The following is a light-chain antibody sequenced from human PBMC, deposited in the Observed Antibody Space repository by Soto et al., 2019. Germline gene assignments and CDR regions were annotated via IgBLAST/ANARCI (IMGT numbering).Light chain of an antibody. CDR1: QIISSY. CDR3: QQSYSTPRT. J-gene: IGKJ1*01. CDR2: AAS. V-gene: IGKV1-39*01. Sequence: DIQMTQSPSSLSASVGDRVTITCRASQIISSYLNWYQQKPGKAPKLLIYAASSLQSGVPSRFSGSVSGTDFTLTISSLQPEDFATYYCQQSYSTPRTFGQGTKVDI.